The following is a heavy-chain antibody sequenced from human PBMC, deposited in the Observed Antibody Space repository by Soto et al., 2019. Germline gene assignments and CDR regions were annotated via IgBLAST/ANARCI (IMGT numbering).Heavy chain of an antibody. J-gene: IGHJ2*01. CDR1: GGSFSGYY. CDR3: ARESHDILTGPPWVWYFDL. V-gene: IGHV4-34*01. D-gene: IGHD3-9*01. CDR2: INDRGSI. Sequence: QVQLQQWGAGPLRPLETLSLTCGVSGGSFSGYYWAWIRQSPGKGLEWIGEINDRGSINYNPSLKSRASISVDTSKNHYSLKLRSVTAADTAVYYCARESHDILTGPPWVWYFDLGGRCTLVTVSS.